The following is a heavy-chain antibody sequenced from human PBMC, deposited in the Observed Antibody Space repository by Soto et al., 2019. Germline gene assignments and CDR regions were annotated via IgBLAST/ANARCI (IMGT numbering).Heavy chain of an antibody. CDR1: GDTFASFG. D-gene: IGHD3-10*01. V-gene: IGHV1-18*01. J-gene: IGHJ4*02. CDR3: ARDQESITDRILQY. Sequence: VKVSCKASGDTFASFGFSWVRQAPGQGLEWLGWISAYNGNTHYAQKVRDRVTLTTDTSTNTAYMELRSLTSDDTAVYYCARDQESITDRILQYWGQGTRVTVSS. CDR2: ISAYNGNT.